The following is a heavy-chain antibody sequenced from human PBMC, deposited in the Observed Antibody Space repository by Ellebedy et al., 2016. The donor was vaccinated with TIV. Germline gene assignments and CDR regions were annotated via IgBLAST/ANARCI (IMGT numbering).Heavy chain of an antibody. CDR2: INRDGTTT. CDR1: GFTFSSYS. J-gene: IGHJ4*02. Sequence: GESLKISCAAPGFTFSSYSMNWVRQAPGKGLVWVSRINRDGTTTDYAGSVEGRVTISRDNAKNTVYLHMNSLRADDTAVYYCARGGFDAYYLDYWGQGILVTVSS. CDR3: ARGGFDAYYLDY. V-gene: IGHV3-74*01.